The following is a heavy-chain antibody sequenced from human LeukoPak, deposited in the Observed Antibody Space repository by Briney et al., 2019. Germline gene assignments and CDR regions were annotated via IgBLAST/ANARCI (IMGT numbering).Heavy chain of an antibody. CDR3: ARLTKYNNTWYADY. V-gene: IGHV4-59*08. D-gene: IGHD1-14*01. J-gene: IGHJ4*02. Sequence: SETLSLTCTVSGGSISSYFWSWIRQPPGRGLEWIGYIYYTGSTNYNPFLKSRVTISVDTSKNQFSLKLSSVTAADTAVYYCARLTKYNNTWYADYWGQGTLVTVSS. CDR1: GGSISSYF. CDR2: IYYTGST.